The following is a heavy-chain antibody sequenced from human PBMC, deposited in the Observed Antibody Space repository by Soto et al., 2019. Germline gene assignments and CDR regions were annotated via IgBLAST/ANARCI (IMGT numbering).Heavy chain of an antibody. J-gene: IGHJ4*02. Sequence: GASVKVSCKASGYIFTNHYIHWVRQAPGQGLEWMGIINPSGGSTNYLQKFQGRITMTRDTSTSTVYMELSSLRSEDTAVYFCARADYYDSRGFYSDCWGQGPLVTLAS. CDR3: ARADYYDSRGFYSDC. CDR2: INPSGGST. D-gene: IGHD3-22*01. CDR1: GYIFTNHY. V-gene: IGHV1-46*01.